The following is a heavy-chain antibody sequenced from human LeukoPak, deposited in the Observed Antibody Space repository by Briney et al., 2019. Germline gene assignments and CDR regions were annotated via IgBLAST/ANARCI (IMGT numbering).Heavy chain of an antibody. J-gene: IGHJ3*02. D-gene: IGHD3-9*01. CDR3: ASQDPVVLTGYYLGDAFDI. CDR1: GFTFSSYS. CDR2: ISSSSSTI. Sequence: GGSLRLSCAASGFTFSSYSMNWVRQAPGKGLEWVSYISSSSSTIYYADSVKGRFTISRDNAKNSLYLQMNSLRAQDTAVYYCASQDPVVLTGYYLGDAFDIWGQGTMVTVSS. V-gene: IGHV3-48*01.